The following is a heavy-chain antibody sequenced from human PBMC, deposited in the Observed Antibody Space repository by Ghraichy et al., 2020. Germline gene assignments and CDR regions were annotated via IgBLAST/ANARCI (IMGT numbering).Heavy chain of an antibody. Sequence: GGSLRLSCAASGLTFNTHWMHWVRQVPGKGLVWVARINRDGTRTNYADSVRGRFTISRDNAKNTLYLQMDSLRVEDTAVFYFCGSYGGGGVDYWGQGTLVTVSS. CDR3: CGSYGGGGVDY. J-gene: IGHJ4*02. V-gene: IGHV3-74*01. CDR1: GLTFNTHW. D-gene: IGHD1-26*01. CDR2: INRDGTRT.